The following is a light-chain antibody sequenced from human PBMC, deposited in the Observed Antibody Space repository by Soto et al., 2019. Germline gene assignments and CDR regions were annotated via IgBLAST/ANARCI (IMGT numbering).Light chain of an antibody. CDR3: SSYTGSSTLV. CDR2: DVS. CDR1: SSDVGGYNY. J-gene: IGLJ2*01. V-gene: IGLV2-14*01. Sequence: QSVLTQPASVSGSPGQSITISCTGTSSDVGGYNYVSWYQQHPGKAPKLMIYDVSNRPSGVSSRFSASKSGNTASLTISGLQAEDEADYYCSSYTGSSTLVFGGGTKLTVL.